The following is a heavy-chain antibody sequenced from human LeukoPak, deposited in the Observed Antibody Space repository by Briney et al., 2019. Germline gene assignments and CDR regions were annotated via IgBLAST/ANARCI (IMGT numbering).Heavy chain of an antibody. D-gene: IGHD6-19*01. CDR3: ARKFKAVAGTFFAY. V-gene: IGHV1-2*02. CDR2: INPNSGGT. CDR1: GYTFTGYY. J-gene: IGHJ4*02. Sequence: GASVKVSCKASGYTFTGYYMHWVRQAPGQGLEWMGWINPNSGGTNYAQKFQGRVTMTRDTSISTAYMELSGLRSDDTAVYYCARKFKAVAGTFFAYWGQGTLVTVSS.